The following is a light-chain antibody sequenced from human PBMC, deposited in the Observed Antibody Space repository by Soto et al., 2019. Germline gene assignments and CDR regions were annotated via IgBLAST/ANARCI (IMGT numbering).Light chain of an antibody. J-gene: IGLJ1*01. CDR1: SSDLAIYNY. Sequence: QSVPTQPASVSGSPGQSITISCTGTSSDLAIYNYVSWYQQQPGTAPKLMIYHVTNRPSGVSNRFSGSRSGNTASLTISGLQAEDEDDYYCSSYTDSSNYVFGTGTKLTVL. V-gene: IGLV2-14*03. CDR2: HVT. CDR3: SSYTDSSNYV.